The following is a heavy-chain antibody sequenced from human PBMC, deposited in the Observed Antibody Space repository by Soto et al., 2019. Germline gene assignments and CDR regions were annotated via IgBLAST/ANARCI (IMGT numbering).Heavy chain of an antibody. Sequence: QVQLVQSGVEVKKPGASVKVSCKASGYTFPNYGINWLRQAPGQGLEWMGWISAYNGNTDYAQKHQGRVSMTTDTSTTTAYRERTTLISEYTAVYYCARDVNPYCRSDCYPGYIHHWGQGTQVIVAS. CDR2: ISAYNGNT. J-gene: IGHJ1*01. D-gene: IGHD2-21*02. CDR3: ARDVNPYCRSDCYPGYIHH. V-gene: IGHV1-18*04. CDR1: GYTFPNYG.